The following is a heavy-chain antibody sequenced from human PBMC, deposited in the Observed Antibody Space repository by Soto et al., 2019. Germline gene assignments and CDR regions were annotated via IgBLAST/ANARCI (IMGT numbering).Heavy chain of an antibody. J-gene: IGHJ5*01. CDR2: IKSKSSDGTT. V-gene: IGHV3-15*01. CDR3: TSEKGWRQSPLDS. CDR1: GFIFRNAW. Sequence: LVESGGGLVKTGGSIRLSCAASGFIFRNAWMSWVRQAPGKGLEWVGRIKSKSSDGTTDYAAPVEGRVAITRDDSKSILYLQMTSLTIEDTAVYFCTSEKGWRQSPLDSWGQGALVTVSS. D-gene: IGHD4-4*01.